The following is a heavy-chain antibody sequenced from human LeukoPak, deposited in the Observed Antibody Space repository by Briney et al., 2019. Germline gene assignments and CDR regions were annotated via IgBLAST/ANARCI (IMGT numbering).Heavy chain of an antibody. Sequence: PSETLSLTCTVSGGSLSSSTYYWGWIRQPPGKGLEWIGRIYYSGSTYYNESLRSRVTISADTSKNQFSLKLSSVSAADTAVYYCARPLSGSSSWHGDAFDIWGQGTMVTVSS. CDR2: IYYSGST. CDR1: GGSLSSSTYY. CDR3: ARPLSGSSSWHGDAFDI. D-gene: IGHD6-13*01. J-gene: IGHJ3*02. V-gene: IGHV4-39*01.